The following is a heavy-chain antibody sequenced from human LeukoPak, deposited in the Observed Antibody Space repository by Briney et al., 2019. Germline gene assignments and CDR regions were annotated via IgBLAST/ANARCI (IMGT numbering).Heavy chain of an antibody. V-gene: IGHV7-4-1*02. Sequence: ASVKVSCKASGYTFTSYGISWVRQAPGQGLEWMGWINTYTGNPTYAQGFTGRLVFSLDTSVSTAYLQISSLKAEDTAVYYCARWDYDSSGYALYYFDYWGQGTLVTVSS. J-gene: IGHJ4*02. CDR3: ARWDYDSSGYALYYFDY. CDR2: INTYTGNP. D-gene: IGHD3-22*01. CDR1: GYTFTSYG.